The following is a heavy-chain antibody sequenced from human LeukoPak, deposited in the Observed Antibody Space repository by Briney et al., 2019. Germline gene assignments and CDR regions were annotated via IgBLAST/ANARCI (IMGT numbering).Heavy chain of an antibody. CDR3: AREYGDYTGGNDAFDI. D-gene: IGHD2-21*02. Sequence: SETLSLTCTVSGGSISSSSYYWGWIRQPPGKGLEWIGEINHSGSTNYNPSLKSRVTISVDTSKNQFSLKLSSVTAADTAVYYCAREYGDYTGGNDAFDIWGQGTMVTVSS. CDR2: INHSGST. J-gene: IGHJ3*02. V-gene: IGHV4-39*07. CDR1: GGSISSSSYY.